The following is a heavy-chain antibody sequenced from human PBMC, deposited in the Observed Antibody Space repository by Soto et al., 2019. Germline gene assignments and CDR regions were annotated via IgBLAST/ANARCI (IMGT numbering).Heavy chain of an antibody. J-gene: IGHJ3*02. CDR1: GFTFSSYA. Sequence: EVQLLESGGGLVQPGGSLRLSCAASGFTFSSYAMSWVRQAPGKGLEWVSAISGSGGSTYYADSVKGRFTISRDNSKNTLYLQMNRLRAEDTAVYYCAKGGAYCGGDCYWYNAFDIWGQGTMVTVSS. CDR2: ISGSGGST. D-gene: IGHD2-21*01. V-gene: IGHV3-23*01. CDR3: AKGGAYCGGDCYWYNAFDI.